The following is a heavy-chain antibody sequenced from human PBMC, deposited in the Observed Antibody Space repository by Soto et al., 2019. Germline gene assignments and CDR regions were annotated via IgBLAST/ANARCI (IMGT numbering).Heavy chain of an antibody. V-gene: IGHV4-39*01. CDR1: GGSISSSSYY. J-gene: IGHJ4*02. CDR3: ARHSYDSSGYYQITYFDY. CDR2: IYYSGST. Sequence: SETLSLTCTVSGGSISSSSYYWGWIRQPPGKGLEGIGGIYYSGSTYYNPSLKSRVTISVDTTNNQSSLKLSSVTAADTAVYYCARHSYDSSGYYQITYFDYWGQGTLGTVSS. D-gene: IGHD3-22*01.